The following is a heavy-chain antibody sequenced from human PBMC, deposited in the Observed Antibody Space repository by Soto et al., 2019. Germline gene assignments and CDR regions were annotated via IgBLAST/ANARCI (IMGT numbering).Heavy chain of an antibody. J-gene: IGHJ2*01. V-gene: IGHV3-7*01. D-gene: IGHD4-17*01. CDR2: IKQDGSEK. CDR1: GFTFSSYW. Sequence: EVQLVESGGGLVQPGGSLRLSCAASGFTFSSYWMSWVRQAPGKGLEWAANIKQDGSEKYYVDSVKGRFTISRDNAKNSLYLQMNSLRAEDTAVYYCARGDYEFADWYFDLWGRGTLVTVSS. CDR3: ARGDYEFADWYFDL.